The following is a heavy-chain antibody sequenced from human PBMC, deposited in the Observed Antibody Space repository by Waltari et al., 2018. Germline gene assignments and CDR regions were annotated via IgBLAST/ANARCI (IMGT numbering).Heavy chain of an antibody. CDR2: ISTDGSIT. Sequence: EVQLVESGGGLVQPGGSLRLSCEASGSTFSNYWMHWVRQAPGKGLVSVSQISTDGSITNYADSVKGRFTISRDNAENTLSLQMHSLRAEDTAVYYCVKYSSSFLGDCWGQGTLVTVSS. CDR1: GSTFSNYW. D-gene: IGHD6-19*01. J-gene: IGHJ4*02. V-gene: IGHV3-74*01. CDR3: VKYSSSFLGDC.